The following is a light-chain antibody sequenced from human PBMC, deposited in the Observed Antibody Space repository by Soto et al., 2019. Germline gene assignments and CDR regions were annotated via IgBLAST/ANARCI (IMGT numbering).Light chain of an antibody. V-gene: IGLV2-8*01. CDR2: EVS. CDR1: SSDVGGYDF. J-gene: IGLJ1*01. CDR3: SSYAGSNNYV. Sequence: QCVLTQLLSASGSPGQSVTISCTGTSSDVGGYDFVPWYQQHPGKAPKLMIHEVSKRPSGVPDRFSGSKSGNTASLTVSGLQAEDEADYYCSSYAGSNNYVFGTGTKVTVL.